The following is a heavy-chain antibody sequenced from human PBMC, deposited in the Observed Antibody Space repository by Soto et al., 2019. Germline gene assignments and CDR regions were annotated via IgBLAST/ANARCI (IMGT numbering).Heavy chain of an antibody. CDR3: ARNILGGTTDY. CDR2: INAGKGDT. J-gene: IGHJ4*02. V-gene: IGHV1-3*01. CDR1: GYAFTNHA. D-gene: IGHD1-7*01. Sequence: PSVKVSFKASGYAFTNHAIHWVRQAPGQGLEWMGWINAGKGDTKYPQRFQGRVTITRDTSASTAYMELSSLRSEDTAVYYCARNILGGTTDYWGPGTLVTSPQ.